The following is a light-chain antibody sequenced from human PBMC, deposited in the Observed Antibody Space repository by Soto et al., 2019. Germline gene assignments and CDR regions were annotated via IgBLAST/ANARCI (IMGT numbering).Light chain of an antibody. Sequence: SVCAQSPATLSFSPGEITTLSSRASHKLSMCLSFYQEKPVQARTLLIYAVSNRATGIPARFSGSGSGTDFTLTTSSLEPEDIAVYYCQQRSHWPLTFGGGTKVDIK. CDR2: AVS. CDR1: HKLSMC. CDR3: QQRSHWPLT. J-gene: IGKJ4*01. V-gene: IGKV3-11*01.